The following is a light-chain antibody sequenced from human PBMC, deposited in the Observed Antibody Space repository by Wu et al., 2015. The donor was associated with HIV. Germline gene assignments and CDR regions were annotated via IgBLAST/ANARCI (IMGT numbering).Light chain of an antibody. J-gene: IGKJ4*01. Sequence: GRATLSCRASQSVTTFLAWFQQKPGQAPRLLIYHASNRATGIPARFSGSGSGTDFTLTISSLESEDFALYYCQQRSAWPLTFGGGTKVEI. CDR1: QSVTTF. V-gene: IGKV3-11*01. CDR2: HAS. CDR3: QQRSAWPLT.